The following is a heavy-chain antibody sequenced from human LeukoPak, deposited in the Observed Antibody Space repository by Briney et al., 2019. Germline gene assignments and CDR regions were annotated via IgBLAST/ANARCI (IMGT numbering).Heavy chain of an antibody. D-gene: IGHD3-3*01. J-gene: IGHJ3*02. Sequence: ASVKVSCKASGYTFTSYDINWVRQATGQGLEWMGWINPNSGGTNYAQKFQGRVTMTRDTSISTAYMELSRLRSDDTAVYHCARGRITIFGVVISFDIWGQGTMVTVSS. CDR3: ARGRITIFGVVISFDI. V-gene: IGHV1-2*02. CDR2: INPNSGGT. CDR1: GYTFTSYD.